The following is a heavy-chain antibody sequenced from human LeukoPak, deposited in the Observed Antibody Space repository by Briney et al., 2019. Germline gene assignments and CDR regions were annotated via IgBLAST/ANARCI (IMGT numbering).Heavy chain of an antibody. CDR3: AKEAGYSYGFDY. J-gene: IGHJ4*02. V-gene: IGHV3-30*18. CDR1: GFTFSNYG. Sequence: PGRSLRLSCAASGFTFSNYGIHWVRQAPGKGLEWVAVISYDGSNKYYADSVKGRCTISRDKSKNTVYRQMNSLRAEDTAVYYCAKEAGYSYGFDYWGQGTLVTVSS. D-gene: IGHD5-18*01. CDR2: ISYDGSNK.